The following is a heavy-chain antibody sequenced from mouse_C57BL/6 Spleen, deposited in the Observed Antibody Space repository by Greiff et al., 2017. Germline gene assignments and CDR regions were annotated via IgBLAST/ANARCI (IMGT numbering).Heavy chain of an antibody. CDR3: ARDYSNYERAWFAY. Sequence: EVQLVESGGGLVKPGGSLKLSCAACGFTFSSYAMSWVRQTPEKRLEWVATISDGGSYTYYPDNVKGRFTISRDNAKNNLYLQMSHLKSEDTAMYYCARDYSNYERAWFAYWGQGTLVTVSA. J-gene: IGHJ3*01. V-gene: IGHV5-4*01. CDR1: GFTFSSYA. CDR2: ISDGGSYT. D-gene: IGHD2-5*01.